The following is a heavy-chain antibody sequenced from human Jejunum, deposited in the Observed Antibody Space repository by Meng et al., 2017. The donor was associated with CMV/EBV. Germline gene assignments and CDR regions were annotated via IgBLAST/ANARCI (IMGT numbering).Heavy chain of an antibody. J-gene: IGHJ4*02. D-gene: IGHD6-19*01. V-gene: IGHV6-1*01. CDR2: TYYRSKWYN. CDR1: DSVSRNNVA. Sequence: DSVSRNNVAWNWIRQPPSRGLEWLGRTYYRSKWYNDYAVSVKSRITIDPDTSKNQFSLQLNSVTPEDTAVYYCARALAMAGDIIDYWGQGTLVTVSS. CDR3: ARALAMAGDIIDY.